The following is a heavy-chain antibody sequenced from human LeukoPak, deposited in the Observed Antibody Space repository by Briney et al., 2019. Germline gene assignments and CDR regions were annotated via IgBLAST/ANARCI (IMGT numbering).Heavy chain of an antibody. V-gene: IGHV4-39*07. Sequence: KPSETLSLTCTVSGASIISDTYYWGWIRQPPGKGLEWIGSIYYSGSTYYSPSLKSRVTMSVDTSTNQFSLKLISVTAADTALYYCARNFYASSGYYLGDFYFDFWGQGTLVTVSS. D-gene: IGHD3-22*01. J-gene: IGHJ4*02. CDR3: ARNFYASSGYYLGDFYFDF. CDR1: GASIISDTYY. CDR2: IYYSGST.